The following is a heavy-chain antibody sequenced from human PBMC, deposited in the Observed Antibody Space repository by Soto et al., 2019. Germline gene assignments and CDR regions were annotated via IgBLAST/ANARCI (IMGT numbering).Heavy chain of an antibody. V-gene: IGHV4-39*01. D-gene: IGHD3-10*01. CDR1: GGSISSSSYY. CDR3: ATREKLWFGESFGGKRKYYYYMDV. J-gene: IGHJ6*03. Sequence: PSETLSLTCTVSGGSISSSSYYWGWIRQPPGKGLERIGSIYYSGSTYYNPSLKSRVTISVDTSKNQFSLKLSSVTAADTAVYYCATREKLWFGESFGGKRKYYYYMDVWGKGTTVTVSS. CDR2: IYYSGST.